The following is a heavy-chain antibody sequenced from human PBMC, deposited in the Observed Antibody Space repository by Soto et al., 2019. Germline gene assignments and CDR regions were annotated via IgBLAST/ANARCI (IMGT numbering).Heavy chain of an antibody. V-gene: IGHV3-23*01. CDR3: ARDRVESGYPEYFQH. J-gene: IGHJ1*01. CDR1: GFTFSTYA. D-gene: IGHD3-22*01. Sequence: GGSLRLSCAASGFTFSTYAMSWVRQAPGKGLEWVSTISWNSGSIGYADSVKGRFTISRDNSKNTLYLQMNSLRAEDTAVYYCARDRVESGYPEYFQHWGQGTLVTVSS. CDR2: ISWNSGSI.